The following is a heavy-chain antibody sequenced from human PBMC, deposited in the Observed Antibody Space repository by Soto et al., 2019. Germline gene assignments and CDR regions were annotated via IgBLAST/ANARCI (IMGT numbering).Heavy chain of an antibody. CDR2: VIPIIGEG. V-gene: IGHV1-69*02. D-gene: IGHD1-1*01. CDR1: GGTFSSQT. J-gene: IGHJ3*02. Sequence: QVQLVQSGAEVKEPGSSVKVSCKVSGGTFSSQTINWVRQVPGQGLEWMGSVIPIIGEGKYAQSFLGRVRLTADRSTTTAYMALRGLRSEDPAVYYCARPAVNDLDAASSAFDIWGQGTMVTVSS. CDR3: ARPAVNDLDAASSAFDI.